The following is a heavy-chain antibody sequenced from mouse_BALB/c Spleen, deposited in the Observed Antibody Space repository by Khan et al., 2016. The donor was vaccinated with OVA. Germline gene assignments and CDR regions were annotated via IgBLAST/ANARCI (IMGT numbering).Heavy chain of an antibody. CDR3: ARGAITSHAMDY. J-gene: IGHJ4*01. V-gene: IGHV1S132*01. CDR1: GYIFTSFW. D-gene: IGHD1-1*01. CDR2: IYPGTGST. Sequence: QVQLQQPGAELVRPGASVRLSCKTSGYIFTSFWIHWVKQRSGQGLEWIARIYPGTGSTYCNEKFKAKATLTADKSSNTAYMQLSSLKSEDSTVYFCARGAITSHAMDYWGQGTSVTVSS.